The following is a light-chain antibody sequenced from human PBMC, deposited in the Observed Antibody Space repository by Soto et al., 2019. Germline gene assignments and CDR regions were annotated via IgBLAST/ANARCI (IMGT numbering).Light chain of an antibody. Sequence: IVLTQSPGTLALSPGERATLSCRATQSVTKRYLAWYQQKPGQAPRLLIHVTSNRVTGIPDRFSGSGSGTDFPLTISRLEPEDFAVYYCQYYDSSSRYTFGQGTKLEI. V-gene: IGKV3-20*01. CDR1: QSVTKRY. J-gene: IGKJ2*01. CDR3: QYYDSSSRYT. CDR2: VTS.